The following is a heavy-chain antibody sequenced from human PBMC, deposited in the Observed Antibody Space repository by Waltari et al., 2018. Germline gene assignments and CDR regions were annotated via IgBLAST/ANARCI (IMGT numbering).Heavy chain of an antibody. D-gene: IGHD3-10*01. CDR3: ARDRGRYPTWWYFDL. Sequence: QVQLVQSGAEVKKPGSSVKVSCKASGGPFSSYTISWVRQAPGQGLEWMGRIIPILGIANYAQKFQGRVTITADKSTSTAYMELSSLRSEDTAVYYCARDRGRYPTWWYFDLWGRGTLVTVSS. CDR2: IIPILGIA. CDR1: GGPFSSYT. J-gene: IGHJ2*01. V-gene: IGHV1-69*08.